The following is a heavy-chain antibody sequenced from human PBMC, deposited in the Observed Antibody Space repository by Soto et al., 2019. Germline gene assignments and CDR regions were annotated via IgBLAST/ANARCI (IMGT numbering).Heavy chain of an antibody. CDR2: INPYNGNT. J-gene: IGHJ5*02. CDR3: ARDSTSPSGTINRCPRGGWFDR. CDR1: GYTFTNDG. Sequence: QGQLVPSGVEVKKPGASVKVSCKASGYTFTNDGLSWVRQSPGQELAWMGWINPYNGNTRYVQKFQGRVTMTTDTSTITAYIEHTGRRSDDTAIYYCARDSTSPSGTINRCPRGGWFDRWGRGTLLSVAS. V-gene: IGHV1-18*04. D-gene: IGHD3-10*01.